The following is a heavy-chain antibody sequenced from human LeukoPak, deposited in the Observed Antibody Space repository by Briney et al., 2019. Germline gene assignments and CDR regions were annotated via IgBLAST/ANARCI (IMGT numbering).Heavy chain of an antibody. D-gene: IGHD6-19*01. CDR2: INPNTGGT. Sequence: ASVKVSCKASGYTFTGYYIHWLRQAPGQGLEWMGRINPNTGGTNYAQKLQGRVTMTTDTSTSTAYMELRSLRSDDTAVYYCARDRWGVAVAGNIDYWGQGTLVTVSS. V-gene: IGHV1-2*06. CDR3: ARDRWGVAVAGNIDY. CDR1: GYTFTGYY. J-gene: IGHJ4*02.